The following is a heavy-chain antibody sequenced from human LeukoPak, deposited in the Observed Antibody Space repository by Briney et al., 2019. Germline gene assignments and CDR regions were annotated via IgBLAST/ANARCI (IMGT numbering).Heavy chain of an antibody. D-gene: IGHD1-26*01. J-gene: IGHJ4*02. CDR3: AKGVSIVGATTPFDY. Sequence: PGGSLRLSCAASEFTFSSYAMSWVRLAPGKGLEWVSAISGSGGSTYYADSVKGRFTISRDNSKNTLYLQMNSLRAEDTAVYYCAKGVSIVGATTPFDYWGQGTLVTVSS. CDR2: ISGSGGST. V-gene: IGHV3-23*01. CDR1: EFTFSSYA.